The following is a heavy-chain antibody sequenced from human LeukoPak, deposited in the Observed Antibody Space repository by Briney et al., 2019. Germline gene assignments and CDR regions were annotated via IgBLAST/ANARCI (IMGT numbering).Heavy chain of an antibody. CDR2: IRYDGSNK. V-gene: IGHV3-30*02. Sequence: GGSLRLSCAASGFTFSSYGMHWVRQAPGKGLEWVAFIRYDGSNKYYADSVKGRFTISRDNSKNTLYLQMNSLRAEDTAVYYCAKKGYYYDSSGQDYFDYWGQGTLVTXX. J-gene: IGHJ4*02. D-gene: IGHD3-22*01. CDR3: AKKGYYYDSSGQDYFDY. CDR1: GFTFSSYG.